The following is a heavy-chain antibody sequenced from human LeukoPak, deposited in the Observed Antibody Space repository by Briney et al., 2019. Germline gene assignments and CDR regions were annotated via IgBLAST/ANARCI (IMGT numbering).Heavy chain of an antibody. Sequence: TGGPLRLSCAASGFTFSSYSMNWVRQAPGKGLEWVSSISSSSSYIYYADSVKGRFTISRDNAKNSLYLQMNSLRAEDTAVYYCARGRRVYYDSSGYYGDYWGQGTLVTVSS. CDR2: ISSSSSYI. D-gene: IGHD3-22*01. CDR3: ARGRRVYYDSSGYYGDY. CDR1: GFTFSSYS. J-gene: IGHJ4*02. V-gene: IGHV3-21*01.